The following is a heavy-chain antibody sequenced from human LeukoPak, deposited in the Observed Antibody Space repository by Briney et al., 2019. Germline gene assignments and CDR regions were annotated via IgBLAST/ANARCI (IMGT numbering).Heavy chain of an antibody. CDR1: EFTFSSYA. CDR3: AKGLSIAVAGTDY. Sequence: GGSLGLSCAASEFTFSSYAMSWVRQAPGKGLEWVSAISGSGGSTYYADSVKGRFTISRDNSKNTLYLQMNSLRAEDTAVYYCAKGLSIAVAGTDYWGQGTLVTVSS. D-gene: IGHD6-19*01. CDR2: ISGSGGST. J-gene: IGHJ4*02. V-gene: IGHV3-23*01.